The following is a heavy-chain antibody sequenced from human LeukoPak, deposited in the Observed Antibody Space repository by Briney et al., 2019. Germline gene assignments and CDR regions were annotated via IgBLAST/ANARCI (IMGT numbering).Heavy chain of an antibody. J-gene: IGHJ4*02. D-gene: IGHD6-19*01. CDR3: ARGYGYSTGWYFDY. CDR2: IYYSGST. V-gene: IGHV4-59*12. CDR1: GGSISSYY. Sequence: PSETLSLTCTVSGGSISSYYWSWIRQPPGKGLEWIGYIYYSGSTNYNPSLKSRVTMSVDTSKNQFSLKLSSVTAADTAVYYCARGYGYSTGWYFDYWGQGTLVTVSS.